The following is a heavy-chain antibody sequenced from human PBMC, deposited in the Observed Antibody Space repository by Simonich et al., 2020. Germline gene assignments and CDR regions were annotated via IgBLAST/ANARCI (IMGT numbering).Heavy chain of an antibody. V-gene: IGHV1-18*01. CDR3: ARASRGTWWYYYFDY. Sequence: QVQLVQSGAEVKKPGASVKVSCKASGYTFTSYGISWVRKAPGQGLEWMGWISAYNGNPNYAQKLQGRVTMTTDTSTSTAYMELRSLRSDDTAVYYCARASRGTWWYYYFDYWGQGTLVTVSS. J-gene: IGHJ4*02. D-gene: IGHD2-15*01. CDR1: GYTFTSYG. CDR2: ISAYNGNP.